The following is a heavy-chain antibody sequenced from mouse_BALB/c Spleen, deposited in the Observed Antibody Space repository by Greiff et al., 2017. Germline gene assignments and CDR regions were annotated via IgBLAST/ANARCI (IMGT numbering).Heavy chain of an antibody. J-gene: IGHJ4*01. CDR2: IDPYNGGT. D-gene: IGHD1-1*01. CDR3: ARSITTVVEYAMDY. CDR1: GYAFTSYN. Sequence: VQLQQSGPELEKPGASVKISCKASGYAFTSYNMYWVKQSHGKSLEWIGYIDPYNGGTSYNQKFKGKATLTVDKSSSTAYMHLNSLTSEDSAVYYCARSITTVVEYAMDYWGQGTSVTVSS. V-gene: IGHV1S135*01.